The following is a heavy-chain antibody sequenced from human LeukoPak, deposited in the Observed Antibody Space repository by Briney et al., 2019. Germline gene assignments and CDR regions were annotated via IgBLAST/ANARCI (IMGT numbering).Heavy chain of an antibody. J-gene: IGHJ6*03. V-gene: IGHV1-2*02. CDR2: INPNSGGT. CDR1: GYMFTGYY. CDR3: TRVVAVTGTPVYYMDV. Sequence: ASVKVSCKASGYMFTGYYMHWVRQAPGQGLEWMGWINPNSGGTNYAQKFQGRVTMTRDTSISTAYMDLNRLRSDDTAVYYCTRVVAVTGTPVYYMDVWGKGTTVTVSS. D-gene: IGHD6-19*01.